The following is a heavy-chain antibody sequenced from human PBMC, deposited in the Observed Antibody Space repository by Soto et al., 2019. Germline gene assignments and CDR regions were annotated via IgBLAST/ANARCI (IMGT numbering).Heavy chain of an antibody. Sequence: QVHLVESGGGLVKPGGSLTLSCEASGFTFRDYYMSWIRQAPGKGLEWVSDISSGGSSTLYTESVKGRLTSSRDIAKNSLYLQMDYLKVEDTGVYFCARRGPLYNMLAVPDYFALDVWGQGTTVTVSS. D-gene: IGHD4-17*01. CDR3: ARRGPLYNMLAVPDYFALDV. V-gene: IGHV3-11*01. CDR2: ISSGGSST. J-gene: IGHJ6*02. CDR1: GFTFRDYY.